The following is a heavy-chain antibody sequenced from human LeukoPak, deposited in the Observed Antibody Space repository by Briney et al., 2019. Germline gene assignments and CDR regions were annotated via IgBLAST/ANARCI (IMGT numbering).Heavy chain of an antibody. CDR2: IYYSGST. J-gene: IGHJ4*02. CDR3: ARVGELSLGELSLHRRTPHFDY. CDR1: GGSISSYY. V-gene: IGHV4-59*01. D-gene: IGHD3-16*02. Sequence: SETLSLTCTVSGGSISSYYWSWIRQPPGKGLEWIGYIYYSGSTNYNPSLKSRVTISVDTSKNQFSLKLSSVTAADTAVYYCARVGELSLGELSLHRRTPHFDYWGQGTLVTVSS.